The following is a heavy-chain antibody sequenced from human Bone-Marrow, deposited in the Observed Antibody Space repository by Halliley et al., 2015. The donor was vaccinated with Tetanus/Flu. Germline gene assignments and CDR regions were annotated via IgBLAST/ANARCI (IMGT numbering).Heavy chain of an antibody. CDR3: ARLHSGSYLYFFDY. CDR1: GFTVINNY. CDR2: IYTNGRT. D-gene: IGHD1-26*01. J-gene: IGHJ4*02. Sequence: QLVQSGGGLMQPGGSLRLSCSTSGFTVINNYMSWVRQAPGKGLEWVSAIYTNGRTFYADSVKGRFTISRDNSKNTLYLEMNSLRAADAAVYYCARLHSGSYLYFFDYWGQGALATVSS. V-gene: IGHV3-53*01.